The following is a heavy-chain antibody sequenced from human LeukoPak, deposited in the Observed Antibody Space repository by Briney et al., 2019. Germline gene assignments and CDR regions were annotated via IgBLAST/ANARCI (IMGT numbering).Heavy chain of an antibody. V-gene: IGHV3-15*01. J-gene: IGHJ4*02. CDR1: GLIFRNAW. CDR3: TTDDWYDSSGYHVGFDS. CDR2: IKSKSDGGST. D-gene: IGHD3-22*01. Sequence: GGSLRLSCAVSGLIFRNAWMSWVRQAPGKGLEWVGRIKSKSDGGSTDYAAPVKGRFTISRDDSKTTLYLQMNSLKSEDTAVYYCTTDDWYDSSGYHVGFDSWGQGTLVTVSS.